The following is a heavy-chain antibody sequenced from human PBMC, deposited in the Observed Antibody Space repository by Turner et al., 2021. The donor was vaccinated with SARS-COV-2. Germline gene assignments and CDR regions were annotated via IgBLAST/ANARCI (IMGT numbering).Heavy chain of an antibody. V-gene: IGHV3-23*01. CDR1: GFTFSSYS. D-gene: IGHD1-26*01. Sequence: EVQLLESGGGLVQPGGSLRLSCAASGFTFSSYSMSWVRQAPGKGLEGVSAISGSGGSTYYADSVKGRFTISRDNSKNTLHLQMNSLRAEDTAVYYCAKDHTKYSGSYYFDYWGQGTLVTVSS. J-gene: IGHJ4*02. CDR3: AKDHTKYSGSYYFDY. CDR2: ISGSGGST.